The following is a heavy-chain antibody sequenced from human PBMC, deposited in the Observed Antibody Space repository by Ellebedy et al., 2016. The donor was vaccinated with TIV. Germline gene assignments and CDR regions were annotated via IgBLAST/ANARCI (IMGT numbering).Heavy chain of an antibody. V-gene: IGHV1-46*01. Sequence: ASVKVSXXASGYTFTSYYIHWVRQAPGQGLEWMGIISPSGGTTNFAQKFQGRVAMTRDTSTSTVYMELSSLRSEDTAVYYCARGRWDQLGPFDFWGQGTLVTVSS. CDR2: ISPSGGTT. CDR1: GYTFTSYY. D-gene: IGHD1-26*01. J-gene: IGHJ4*02. CDR3: ARGRWDQLGPFDF.